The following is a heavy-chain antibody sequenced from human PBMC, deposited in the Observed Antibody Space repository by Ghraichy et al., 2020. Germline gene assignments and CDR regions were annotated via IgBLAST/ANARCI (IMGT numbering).Heavy chain of an antibody. CDR2: ISDTGGST. CDR3: AKKKVGTTPPQH. D-gene: IGHD1-26*01. Sequence: GGSLRLSCVASGFTFANYVMGWVRQAPGKGLEWVSSISDTGGSTYYADSVKGRFTISRDNSKNTVYLQMNSLRAEDTAVYYCAKKKVGTTPPQHWGQGTLVTVSS. V-gene: IGHV3-23*01. CDR1: GFTFANYV. J-gene: IGHJ1*01.